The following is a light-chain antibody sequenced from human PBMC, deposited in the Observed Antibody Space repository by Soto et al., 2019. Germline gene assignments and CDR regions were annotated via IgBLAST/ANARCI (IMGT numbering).Light chain of an antibody. Sequence: DIQMTQSPSFVSASVGDRVTITFRASQVITSWLAWYQQKPGRAPKLLIHAASSFESGVPSRFSGSGSGTDFTLTISSLQTEDFATYYCQQTSSFPLTFGGGTKVEIK. CDR3: QQTSSFPLT. V-gene: IGKV1-12*01. J-gene: IGKJ4*01. CDR2: AAS. CDR1: QVITSW.